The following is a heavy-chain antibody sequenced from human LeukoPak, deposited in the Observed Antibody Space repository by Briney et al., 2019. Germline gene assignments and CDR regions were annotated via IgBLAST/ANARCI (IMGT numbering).Heavy chain of an antibody. CDR1: GFTFSSYA. CDR3: ARDFGY. D-gene: IGHD3-10*01. CDR2: ISYDGSNK. J-gene: IGHJ4*02. V-gene: IGHV3-30-3*01. Sequence: GGSLRLSCAASGFTFSSYAMHWVRQAPGKGLEWVAVISYDGSNKYYAHSVKGRFTISRDNSKNALYLQMNSLRAEDTAVYYCARDFGYWGQGTLVTVSS.